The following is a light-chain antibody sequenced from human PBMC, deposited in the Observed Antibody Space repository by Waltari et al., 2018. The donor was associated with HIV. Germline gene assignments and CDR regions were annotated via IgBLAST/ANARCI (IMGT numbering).Light chain of an antibody. J-gene: IGKJ4*01. CDR3: QQTNSFPLS. CDR1: QDIQTC. CDR2: ASS. V-gene: IGKV1-12*01. Sequence: ILMTQSLSSLSPSVGARVTITCRASQDIQTCVAWYQVKPGKAPNILIYASSGLQSGVPSRFSGSGSGTVFTLTITNFQPDDSATYFCQQTNSFPLSFGGGTRVEVK.